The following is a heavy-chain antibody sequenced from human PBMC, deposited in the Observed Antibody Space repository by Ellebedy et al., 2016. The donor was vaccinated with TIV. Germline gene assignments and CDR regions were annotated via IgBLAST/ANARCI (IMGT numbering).Heavy chain of an antibody. V-gene: IGHV3-72*01. D-gene: IGHD3-16*01. CDR2: SRNRANSYTT. Sequence: GESLKISCAASGFIFSDHYMEWVRQAPGKGLEWVARSRNRANSYTTEYAASVRGRFTISRDNEKNSLYLQMNSLKTEDSAVYYCVRSLGDWGQGTLVTVSS. CDR3: VRSLGD. J-gene: IGHJ4*02. CDR1: GFIFSDHY.